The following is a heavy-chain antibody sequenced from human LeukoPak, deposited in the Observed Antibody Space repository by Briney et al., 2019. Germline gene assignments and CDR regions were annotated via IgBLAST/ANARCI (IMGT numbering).Heavy chain of an antibody. J-gene: IGHJ4*02. CDR2: INTDGSST. CDR3: ARDHGYVDY. Sequence: GGSLRLSCAASGFTFSSYWMQWVRQAPGKGLVWVSRINTDGSSTSYADSVKGRFTISRDNAKNTLYLQMNSLGAEDTAVCYCARDHGYVDYWGQGTLVTVSS. V-gene: IGHV3-74*01. CDR1: GFTFSSYW. D-gene: IGHD2-15*01.